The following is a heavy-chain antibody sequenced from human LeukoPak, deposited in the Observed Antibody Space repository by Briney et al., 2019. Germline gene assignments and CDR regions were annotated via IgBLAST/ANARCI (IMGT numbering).Heavy chain of an antibody. CDR2: IIPIFGTA. CDR3: AARKSGYDLGAFDI. CDR1: GGTFSSYA. D-gene: IGHD5-12*01. V-gene: IGHV1-69*13. Sequence: ASVKVSCKASGGTFSSYAIGWVRQAPGQGLEWMGGIIPIFGTANYAQKFQGRVTITADESTSTAYMELSSLRSEDTAVYYCAARKSGYDLGAFDIWGQGTMVTVSS. J-gene: IGHJ3*02.